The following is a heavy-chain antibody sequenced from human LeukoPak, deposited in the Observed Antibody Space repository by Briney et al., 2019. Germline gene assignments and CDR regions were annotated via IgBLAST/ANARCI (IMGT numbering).Heavy chain of an antibody. V-gene: IGHV4-34*01. CDR1: RGSFSGYY. J-gene: IGHJ4*02. CDR2: INHSGST. Sequence: SETLSLTCAVHRGSFSGYYWSWIRQPPGKGLEWIGEINHSGSTNYNPSLKSRVTISGDTSNNQFSLKLTSVTAPDTALYHCARGRNVGYCSSNSCSFDYWGQGTLVTVSS. CDR3: ARGRNVGYCSSNSCSFDY. D-gene: IGHD2-2*01.